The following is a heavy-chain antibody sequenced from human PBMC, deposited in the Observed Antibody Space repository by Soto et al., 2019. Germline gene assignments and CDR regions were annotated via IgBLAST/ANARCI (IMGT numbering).Heavy chain of an antibody. Sequence: SLTFAFSYGSFISGGYSWCWIWQPKGKGLEWIGYIYDSGSTYYNPSLKSRVTISVDRSKSHSSLQLSSVTAADTAVYYCARADVLNGGYCYYWGQGTLVTVSS. D-gene: IGHD2-8*01. CDR1: YGSFISGGYS. CDR3: ARADVLNGGYCYY. V-gene: IGHV4-30-2*01. J-gene: IGHJ4*02. CDR2: IYDSGST.